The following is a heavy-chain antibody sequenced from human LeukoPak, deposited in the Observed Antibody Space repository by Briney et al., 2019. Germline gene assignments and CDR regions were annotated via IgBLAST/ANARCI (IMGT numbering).Heavy chain of an antibody. CDR3: ARFIVATNANFDY. CDR2: IYYSGST. V-gene: IGHV4-59*01. D-gene: IGHD5-12*01. CDR1: GGSISSYY. Sequence: SETLSLTCTVSGGSISSYYWSWIRQPPGKGLGWIGYIYYSGSTNYNPSLKSRVTISVDTSKNQFSLKLSSVTAADTAVYYCARFIVATNANFDYWGQGTLVTVSS. J-gene: IGHJ4*02.